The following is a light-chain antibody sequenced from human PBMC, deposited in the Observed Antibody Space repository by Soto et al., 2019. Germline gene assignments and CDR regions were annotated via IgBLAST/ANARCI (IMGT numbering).Light chain of an antibody. Sequence: EIVMTQSPATLSVSPGERATLSCRASQSVSSNLAWYQQKPGQAPRLLIYGASTRATGIPARFSGSGSGTEFTLSISSLQSQDFAVYYCQQYNNWPPVTFGQGTKLEIK. V-gene: IGKV3-15*01. J-gene: IGKJ2*01. CDR3: QQYNNWPPVT. CDR2: GAS. CDR1: QSVSSN.